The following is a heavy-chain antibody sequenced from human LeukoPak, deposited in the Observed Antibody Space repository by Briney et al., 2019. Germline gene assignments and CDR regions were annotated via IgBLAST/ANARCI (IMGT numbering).Heavy chain of an antibody. D-gene: IGHD2-2*01. CDR2: INSDGSST. J-gene: IGHJ4*02. CDR1: GFIFISYW. CDR3: ARRVVVPAAPYYFDY. V-gene: IGHV3-74*01. Sequence: GSLRLSCAASGFIFISYWMHWVRKAPGKGLVWVSRINSDGSSTSYADSVKGRFTISRDNAKNTLYLQMNSLRAEDTAVYYCARRVVVPAAPYYFDYWGQGTLVTVSS.